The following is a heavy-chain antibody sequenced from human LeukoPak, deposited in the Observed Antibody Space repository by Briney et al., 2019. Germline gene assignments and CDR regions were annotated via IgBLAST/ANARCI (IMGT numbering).Heavy chain of an antibody. V-gene: IGHV4-59*01. CDR1: GASISSYY. Sequence: SETLSLTCTVSGASISSYYWSWIRQPPGKGLEWIGYIYYSGSTNYNPSLKSRATISLDTSKNLFSLKLTSVTAADTAMYYCARECSSTSCYDAFDIWGQGTMVTVSS. J-gene: IGHJ3*02. D-gene: IGHD2-2*01. CDR2: IYYSGST. CDR3: ARECSSTSCYDAFDI.